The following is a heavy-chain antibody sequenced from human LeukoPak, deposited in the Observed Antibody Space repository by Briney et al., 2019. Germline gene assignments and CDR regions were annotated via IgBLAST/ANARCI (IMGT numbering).Heavy chain of an antibody. Sequence: KSGGYLRLSCAASGFTFSGYGMHWVRQAPGKGLEWVAVISYDGSNKYYADSVKGRFTISRDNSKNTLYLQMNSLRAEDTAVYYCAKGRAAIPDYWGQGTLVTVSS. J-gene: IGHJ4*02. CDR3: AKGRAAIPDY. CDR2: ISYDGSNK. CDR1: GFTFSGYG. D-gene: IGHD2-2*02. V-gene: IGHV3-30*18.